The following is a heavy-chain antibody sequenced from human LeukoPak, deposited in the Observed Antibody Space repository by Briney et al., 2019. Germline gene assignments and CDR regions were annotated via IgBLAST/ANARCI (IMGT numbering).Heavy chain of an antibody. D-gene: IGHD5-18*01. V-gene: IGHV3-21*04. CDR3: AKGWIQLAYFDY. Sequence: PGGSLRLSCAASGFTFSSYSMNWVRQAPGKGLEWVSSISSSSSYIYYADSVKGRLTISRDNAKNSLYLQMNSLRAEDTAVYYCAKGWIQLAYFDYWGQGTLVTVSS. CDR2: ISSSSSYI. CDR1: GFTFSSYS. J-gene: IGHJ4*02.